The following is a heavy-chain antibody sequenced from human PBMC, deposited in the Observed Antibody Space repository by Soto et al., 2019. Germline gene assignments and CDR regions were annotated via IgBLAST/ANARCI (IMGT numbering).Heavy chain of an antibody. Sequence: VGSLRLSCASSVFTFSSYAMHWVRQAPGKGLEWVAVISYDGSNKYYADSVKGRFTISRDNSKNTLYLQMNSLRAEDTAVYYCARHGRGPDVWGQGTTVIVSS. CDR3: ARHGRGPDV. V-gene: IGHV3-30-3*01. CDR1: VFTFSSYA. J-gene: IGHJ6*01. CDR2: ISYDGSNK. D-gene: IGHD1-26*01.